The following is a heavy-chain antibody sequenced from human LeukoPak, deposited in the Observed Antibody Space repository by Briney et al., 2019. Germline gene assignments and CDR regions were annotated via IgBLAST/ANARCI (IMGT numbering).Heavy chain of an antibody. CDR1: GFTFSSYW. CDR2: IKQDGSEK. J-gene: IGHJ4*02. D-gene: IGHD3-10*01. Sequence: GGSLRLSCAASGFTFSSYWTNWVRQAPGKGLERVANIKQDGSEKYYVDSVKGRFTISRDNAKNSLYLQMNSLRAEDTAVYYCARDGSGEWPIGYWGQGTLVTVSS. V-gene: IGHV3-7*01. CDR3: ARDGSGEWPIGY.